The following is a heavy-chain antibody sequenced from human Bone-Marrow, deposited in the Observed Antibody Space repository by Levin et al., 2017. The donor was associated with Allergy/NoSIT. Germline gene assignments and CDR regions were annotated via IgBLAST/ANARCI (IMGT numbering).Heavy chain of an antibody. CDR1: GGSFSGYY. D-gene: IGHD4/OR15-4a*01. CDR3: ARGDPSAYYYGMDV. J-gene: IGHJ6*02. V-gene: IGHV4-34*01. CDR2: INHSGST. Sequence: SETLSLTCAVYGGSFSGYYWSWIRQPPGKGLEWIGEINHSGSTNYNPSLKSRVTISVDTSKNQFSLKLSSVTAADTAVYYCARGDPSAYYYGMDVWGQGTTVTVSS.